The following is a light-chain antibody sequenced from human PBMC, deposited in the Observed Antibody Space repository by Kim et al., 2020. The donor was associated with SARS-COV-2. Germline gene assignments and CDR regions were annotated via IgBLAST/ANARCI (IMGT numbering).Light chain of an antibody. Sequence: PGGRATLSCRASQNIDTYLAWYPQRPGQAPRLLVYDASNRATGVPDRFSGSGSGTDFTLTISSLEPEDFSIYYCQQRNSWPPAVTFGGGTKVDIK. CDR3: QQRNSWPPAVT. CDR2: DAS. CDR1: QNIDTY. V-gene: IGKV3-11*01. J-gene: IGKJ4*01.